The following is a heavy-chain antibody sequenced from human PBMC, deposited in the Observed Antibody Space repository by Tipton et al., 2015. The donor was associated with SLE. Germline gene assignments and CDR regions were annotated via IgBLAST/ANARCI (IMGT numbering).Heavy chain of an antibody. V-gene: IGHV4-34*01. D-gene: IGHD5-18*01. CDR1: GGSFSGYY. J-gene: IGHJ4*02. CDR2: INHRGST. Sequence: LRLSCAVYGGSFSGYYWSWIRQPPGKGLEWIREINHRGSTNYNPSLKSGLTISVDTSKNQFSLRLSSVTAADTALYYCARAPGQLWPWDYWGQGTLVTVSS. CDR3: ARAPGQLWPWDY.